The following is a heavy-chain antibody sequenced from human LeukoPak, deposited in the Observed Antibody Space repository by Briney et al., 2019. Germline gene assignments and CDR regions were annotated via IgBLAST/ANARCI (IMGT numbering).Heavy chain of an antibody. V-gene: IGHV3-49*04. CDR2: IRSKAYGGTT. Sequence: GGSLRLSCTASGFTFGDYAMSWVRQAPGKGLEWVGFIRSKAYGGTTEYAASVKGRFTISRDDSKSIAYLQMNSLKTEDTAVYYCTRFMEMATISAPDYYYYYMDVWGKGTTVTISS. CDR3: TRFMEMATISAPDYYYYYMDV. J-gene: IGHJ6*03. CDR1: GFTFGDYA. D-gene: IGHD5-24*01.